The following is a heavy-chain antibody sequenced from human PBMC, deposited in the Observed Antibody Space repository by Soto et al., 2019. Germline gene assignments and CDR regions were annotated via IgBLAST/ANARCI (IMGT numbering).Heavy chain of an antibody. J-gene: IGHJ6*02. CDR2: IYPGDSYT. Sequence: AECQTDYCKSSDYSFSRYCIGWVIHMPGKCLEWMGIIYPGDSYTRYSTSFQGQVTISADKSISTAYMQWRSLKASDTAMYYCARRRGSGSYSVYGMDVWGQGTTVTVSS. V-gene: IGHV5-51*01. CDR1: DYSFSRYC. CDR3: ARRRGSGSYSVYGMDV. D-gene: IGHD3-10*01.